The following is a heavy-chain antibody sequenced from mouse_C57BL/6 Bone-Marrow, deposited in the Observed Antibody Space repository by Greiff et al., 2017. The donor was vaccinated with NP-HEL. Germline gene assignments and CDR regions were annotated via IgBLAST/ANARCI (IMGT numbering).Heavy chain of an antibody. D-gene: IGHD1-1*01. J-gene: IGHJ2*01. CDR3: ARDPYYYGSSYYFDY. V-gene: IGHV5-4*01. Sequence: EVHLVESGGGLVKPGGSLKLSCAASGFTFSSYAMSWVRQTPEKRLEWVATISDGGSYTYYPDNVKGRFTISRYNDKNNLYLQMRHLKSDDTAMYYCARDPYYYGSSYYFDYWGQGTTLTVSS. CDR1: GFTFSSYA. CDR2: ISDGGSYT.